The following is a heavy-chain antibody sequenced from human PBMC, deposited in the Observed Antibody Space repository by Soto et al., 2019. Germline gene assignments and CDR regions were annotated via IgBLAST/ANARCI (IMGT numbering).Heavy chain of an antibody. CDR3: ASDIEPRGDTLFFCADQDY. CDR1: GYSFTSYS. CDR2: INPSGGSA. Sequence: ASVKVSCKASGYSFTSYSMHWVRQAPGQGLEWMGVINPSGGSANYAQKFQGRITVTSDTSTTTVYMELSSLTSEDTAVYYCASDIEPRGDTLFFCADQDYWGQGTLVTVSS. D-gene: IGHD1-26*01. V-gene: IGHV1-46*01. J-gene: IGHJ4*02.